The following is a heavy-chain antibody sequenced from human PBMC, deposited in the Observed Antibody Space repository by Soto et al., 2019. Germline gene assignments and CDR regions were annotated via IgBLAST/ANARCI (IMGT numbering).Heavy chain of an antibody. Sequence: QVQLVESGGGLVKPGGSLRLSCAASGFTFSDYYMSWIRQAPGKGLEWVSYISSSSSYTNYADSVKGRFTISGDNAKNSLYLQMNSLRAEDTAVYYCARDNSDVRLYSYGLGFDYWGQGTLVTVSS. CDR2: ISSSSSYT. CDR1: GFTFSDYY. V-gene: IGHV3-11*06. D-gene: IGHD5-18*01. J-gene: IGHJ4*02. CDR3: ARDNSDVRLYSYGLGFDY.